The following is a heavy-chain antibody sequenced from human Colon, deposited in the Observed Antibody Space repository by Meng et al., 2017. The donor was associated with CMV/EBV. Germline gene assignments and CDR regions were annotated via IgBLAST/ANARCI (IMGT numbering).Heavy chain of an antibody. CDR2: IYYTGST. J-gene: IGHJ4*02. CDR1: GGSISSSIYY. Sequence: LQVQESGPGLVKPSEPLALTCTVSGGSISSSIYYWGWNRQSPGKGLEWIGSIYYTGSTYDNPSLRSRVTTSVDTSKNQFSLKLSSVTAADTAVYFCARSYYFDNSGYYHLLDFDYWGQGTLVTVSS. CDR3: ARSYYFDNSGYYHLLDFDY. V-gene: IGHV4-39*07. D-gene: IGHD3-22*01.